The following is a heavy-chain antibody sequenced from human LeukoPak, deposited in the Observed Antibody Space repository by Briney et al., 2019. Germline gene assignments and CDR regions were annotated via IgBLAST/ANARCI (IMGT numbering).Heavy chain of an antibody. CDR1: GGSISSYY. CDR2: IYYSGST. D-gene: IGHD3-22*01. J-gene: IGHJ5*02. Sequence: PSETLSLTCTVSGGSISSYYWSWIRQPPGKGLEWIGYIYYSGSTNYNPSLKSRVTIPVDTSKNQFSLKLSSVTAADTAVYYCASSPYYYDSSGYYSHSAWFDPWGQGTLVTVSS. CDR3: ASSPYYYDSSGYYSHSAWFDP. V-gene: IGHV4-59*08.